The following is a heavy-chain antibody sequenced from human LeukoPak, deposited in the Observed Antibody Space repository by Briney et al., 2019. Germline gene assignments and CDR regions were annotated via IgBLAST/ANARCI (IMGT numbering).Heavy chain of an antibody. D-gene: IGHD6-19*01. CDR3: AKGKWGSGWYYFDY. Sequence: GGSLGLSCAASGFTFDDYGLNWVRQAPGKGLEWVSAINWNGGNTNYADSVRGRFTISRDNAKNSLYLQMNSLRPEDTALYYCAKGKWGSGWYYFDYWGQGTLVTVSS. CDR1: GFTFDDYG. V-gene: IGHV3-20*04. CDR2: INWNGGNT. J-gene: IGHJ4*02.